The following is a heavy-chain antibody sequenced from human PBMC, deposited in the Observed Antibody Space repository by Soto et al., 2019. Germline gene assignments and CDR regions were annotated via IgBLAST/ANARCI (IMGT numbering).Heavy chain of an antibody. CDR2: INSDGRST. CDR1: GFTFSSYW. D-gene: IGHD6-6*01. V-gene: IGHV3-74*01. Sequence: GGSLRLSCAASGFTFSSYWMHWVRQAPGKGLVWVSRINSDGRSTSHADSVKGRFTISRDNAKNTLYLRMNSLRAEDTAVYYCASEYSSSSFDYWGQGTLVTVSS. CDR3: ASEYSSSSFDY. J-gene: IGHJ4*02.